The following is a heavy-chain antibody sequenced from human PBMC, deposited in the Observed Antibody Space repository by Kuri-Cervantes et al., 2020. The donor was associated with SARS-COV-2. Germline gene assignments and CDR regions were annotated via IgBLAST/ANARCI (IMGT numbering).Heavy chain of an antibody. CDR1: GFTFSSYS. Sequence: GESLKISCAASGFTFSSYSMNWVRQAPGKGLEWVSSISSSSSYIYYADSVKGRFTISRDNAKNMLCLHLNSLRSEDTAVYYCARDLTWNSADYWGQGTLVTVSS. CDR2: ISSSSSYI. V-gene: IGHV3-21*01. J-gene: IGHJ4*02. CDR3: ARDLTWNSADY. D-gene: IGHD3-9*01.